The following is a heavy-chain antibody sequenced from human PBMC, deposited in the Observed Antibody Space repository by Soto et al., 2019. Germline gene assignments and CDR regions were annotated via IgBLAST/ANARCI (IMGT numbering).Heavy chain of an antibody. J-gene: IGHJ4*02. V-gene: IGHV3-48*01. D-gene: IGHD1-1*01. CDR1: GVSFSSYN. Sequence: PGGSLRLSCAASGVSFSSYNMNWVRQAPGKGLEWVSYISSSSSAIYYADSVKGRFTISRDNAKNSLYLQMNSLRAEDTAVYYCARDATGTTDYWGQGTLVTVSS. CDR2: ISSSSSAI. CDR3: ARDATGTTDY.